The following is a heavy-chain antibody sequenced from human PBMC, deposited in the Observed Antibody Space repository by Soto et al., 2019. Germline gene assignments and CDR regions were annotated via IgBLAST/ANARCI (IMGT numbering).Heavy chain of an antibody. CDR2: IIPIFGTA. D-gene: IGHD5-18*01. V-gene: IGHV1-69*13. CDR1: GGTFSSYA. J-gene: IGHJ6*02. CDR3: ARGYVDTAMVAAYGMDL. Sequence: GASVKVSCKASGGTFSSYAISWVRQAPGQGLEWMGGIIPIFGTANYAQKFQGRVTITADESTSTAYMELSSLRSEDTAVYYCARGYVDTAMVAAYGMDLWGQGTTVTVSS.